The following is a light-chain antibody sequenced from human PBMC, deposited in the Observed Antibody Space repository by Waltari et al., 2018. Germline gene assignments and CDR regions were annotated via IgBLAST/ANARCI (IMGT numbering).Light chain of an antibody. J-gene: IGKJ1*01. CDR3: LQRSLWPWT. V-gene: IGKV3-11*01. CDR1: QPVSTY. Sequence: IVLTQSPATLSLSPGERATLACRASQPVSTYLAWFQQKPGQAPRRLICDASNRAPGIPARFSGSGSGTDFSLTISSLEPEDFAVYYCLQRSLWPWTFGQGTKVAVK. CDR2: DAS.